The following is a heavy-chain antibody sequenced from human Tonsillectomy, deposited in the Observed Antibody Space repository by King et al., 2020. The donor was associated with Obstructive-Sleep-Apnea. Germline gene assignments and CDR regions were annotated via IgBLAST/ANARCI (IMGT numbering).Heavy chain of an antibody. V-gene: IGHV3-7*03. D-gene: IGHD3-22*01. CDR3: ARDSSGYYPHDAFDI. Sequence: VQLVESGGGLVQPGGSLRLSCAASGFTFSSYWMSWVRQAPGKGLEWVANIKQDGSEKYYVDSVKGRFTISRDNAKNSLYLQMNSLRAEDTAGYYCARDSSGYYPHDAFDIWGQGTMVTVSS. CDR2: IKQDGSEK. J-gene: IGHJ3*02. CDR1: GFTFSSYW.